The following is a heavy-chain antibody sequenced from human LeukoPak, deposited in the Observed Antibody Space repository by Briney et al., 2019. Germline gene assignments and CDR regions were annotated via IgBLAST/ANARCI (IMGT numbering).Heavy chain of an antibody. V-gene: IGHV1-46*01. CDR2: INPSGGST. D-gene: IGHD5-24*01. CDR1: GYTFTSYY. CDR3: ARESTSSHTTFDY. J-gene: IGHJ4*02. Sequence: ASVKVSCKASGYTFTSYYMHWVRQAPGQGLEWLGIINPSGGSTSYAQKFQGRVTMTRDMSTSTVYMELRSLRSEDTAVYYCARESTSSHTTFDYWGQGTLVTVSS.